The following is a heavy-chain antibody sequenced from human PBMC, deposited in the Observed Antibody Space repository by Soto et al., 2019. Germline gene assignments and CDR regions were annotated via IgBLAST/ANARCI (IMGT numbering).Heavy chain of an antibody. CDR3: ASSTSTNAFDL. CDR1: GGTFSSYT. CDR2: IIPILGIA. D-gene: IGHD2-2*01. Sequence: QVQLVQSGAEVKKPGSSVKVSCKASGGTFSSYTISWVRQAPGQGLEWMGRIIPILGIANYAQKFQGRVTITADKSTLTAYIELSSLRSEDTAVYYCASSTSTNAFDLWGQGTMVTVSS. J-gene: IGHJ3*01. V-gene: IGHV1-69*02.